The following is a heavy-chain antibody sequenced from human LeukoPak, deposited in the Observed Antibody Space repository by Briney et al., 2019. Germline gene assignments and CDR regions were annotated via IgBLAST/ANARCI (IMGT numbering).Heavy chain of an antibody. V-gene: IGHV3-7*03. CDR1: GFTFSSYW. CDR3: ARGGYSYGSDAFDI. Sequence: PGGSLRLSCAASGFTFSSYWMSWVRQAPGKGLEWVANIKQDGSEKYYVDSAKGRFTISRDNAKNSLYLQMNSLRAEDTAVYYCARGGYSYGSDAFDIWGQGTMVTVSS. J-gene: IGHJ3*02. CDR2: IKQDGSEK. D-gene: IGHD5-18*01.